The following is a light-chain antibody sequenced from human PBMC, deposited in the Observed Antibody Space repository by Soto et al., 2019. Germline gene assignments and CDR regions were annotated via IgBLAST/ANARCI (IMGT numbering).Light chain of an antibody. CDR1: NSDVGDYNY. Sequence: QSALTQPRSVSGSPGQSVTISCTGTNSDVGDYNYVSWYQQQPGEAPKLMIYDVTKRPSGVPDRFSGSKSGNTASLTISGLQAEDEADYYCCSYAGSYTLVFGGGTKVTVL. CDR2: DVT. CDR3: CSYAGSYTLV. V-gene: IGLV2-11*01. J-gene: IGLJ3*02.